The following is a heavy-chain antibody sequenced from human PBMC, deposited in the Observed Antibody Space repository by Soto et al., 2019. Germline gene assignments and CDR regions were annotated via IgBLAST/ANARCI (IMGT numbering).Heavy chain of an antibody. CDR2: IYDSRRT. CDR3: ARERTDATGVFGMDV. V-gene: IGHV4-31*03. J-gene: IGHJ6*02. CDR1: GGAISSGDYY. Sequence: QVQLQESGPGLVKPSQTLSLTCTVSGGAISSGDYYWTWIRQHPGKGLECIGYIYDSRRTYDNPSLNSRRTISVDTSKNQFSLKLSSVSAADTAVYYCARERTDATGVFGMDVWGQGTTVTVSS. D-gene: IGHD2-15*01.